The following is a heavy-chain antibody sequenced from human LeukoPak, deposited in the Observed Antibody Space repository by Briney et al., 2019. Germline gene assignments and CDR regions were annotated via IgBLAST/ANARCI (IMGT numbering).Heavy chain of an antibody. D-gene: IGHD4-17*01. CDR3: ARDRGDPDYYYYGMDV. Sequence: QPGGSLRLSCAASGFTFSNYPMHWVRQAPGKGLEWVAVISYDGSNKYSADSVKGRFTISRDNSKNTLYLQMNSLRAEDTAVYYCARDRGDPDYYYYGMDVWGQGTTVTVSS. V-gene: IGHV3-30-3*01. CDR2: ISYDGSNK. CDR1: GFTFSNYP. J-gene: IGHJ6*02.